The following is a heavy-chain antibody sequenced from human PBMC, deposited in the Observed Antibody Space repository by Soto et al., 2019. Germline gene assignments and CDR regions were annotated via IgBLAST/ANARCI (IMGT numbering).Heavy chain of an antibody. Sequence: GESLKISCKGSGYSFTSYWIGWVRQMPGKGLEWMGIIYPGDSDTRYSPSFQGQVTISADKSISTAYLQWSSLKASDTAMYYCASVYCSGGSCYHFDYWGQGTLVTVSS. CDR1: GYSFTSYW. CDR3: ASVYCSGGSCYHFDY. CDR2: IYPGDSDT. V-gene: IGHV5-51*01. J-gene: IGHJ4*02. D-gene: IGHD2-15*01.